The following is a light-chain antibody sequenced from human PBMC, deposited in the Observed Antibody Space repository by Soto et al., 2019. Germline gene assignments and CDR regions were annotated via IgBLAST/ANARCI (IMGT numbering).Light chain of an antibody. CDR1: QSINSD. J-gene: IGKJ1*01. CDR3: QQYASSRWT. Sequence: EIVMTESPATLSVSPGERATVSCRASQSINSDLGWYQQKPGQAPRLLIYGASTRATGIPARFSGSGSGTEFTLTISRLEPDDFAVYYCQQYASSRWTFGQGTKVDIK. V-gene: IGKV3-15*01. CDR2: GAS.